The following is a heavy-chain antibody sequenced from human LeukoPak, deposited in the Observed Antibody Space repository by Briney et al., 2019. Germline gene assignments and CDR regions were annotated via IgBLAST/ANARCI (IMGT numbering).Heavy chain of an antibody. V-gene: IGHV1-2*02. Sequence: ASVKVSCKASGYTFTGYYMHWVRQAPGQGLEWMGWINPNSGGTNYAQKFQGRVTMTRDTSISTAYMELSRLRSDDTAVYYCARVGRYCSGGSCYSGFPPFDPWGQGTLVTVSS. D-gene: IGHD2-15*01. J-gene: IGHJ5*02. CDR1: GYTFTGYY. CDR3: ARVGRYCSGGSCYSGFPPFDP. CDR2: INPNSGGT.